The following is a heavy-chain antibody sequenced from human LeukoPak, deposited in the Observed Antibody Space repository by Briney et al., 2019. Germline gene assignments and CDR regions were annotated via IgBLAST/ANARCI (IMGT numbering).Heavy chain of an antibody. Sequence: GGSLRLSCAASGLTFSSYAMNWVRQAPGKGLEWVSGINGSGGSTYYADSVKGRFTISRDNSKNTLYLQMNNLRAEDTAVYYCAKGRGIVVVTGPDYWGQGTLVTVSS. CDR2: INGSGGST. J-gene: IGHJ4*02. V-gene: IGHV3-23*01. D-gene: IGHD2-21*02. CDR3: AKGRGIVVVTGPDY. CDR1: GLTFSSYA.